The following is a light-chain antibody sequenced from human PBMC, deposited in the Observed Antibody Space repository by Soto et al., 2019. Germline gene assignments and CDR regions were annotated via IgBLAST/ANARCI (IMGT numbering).Light chain of an antibody. V-gene: IGLV1-44*01. CDR3: AAWDDSLNGDVV. J-gene: IGLJ2*01. CDR1: SSNIGSNT. CDR2: SNN. Sequence: QSVLTQPPSASGTPGQRVNISCSGSSSNIGSNTVNWYQQLPGTAPKLLIYSNNQRPSGVPDRFSGSKSGTSASLAISGLQSEDEADYYCAAWDDSLNGDVVFGGGTKLTVL.